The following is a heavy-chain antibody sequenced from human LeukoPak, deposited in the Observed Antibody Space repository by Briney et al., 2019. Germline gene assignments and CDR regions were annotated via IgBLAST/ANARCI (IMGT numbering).Heavy chain of an antibody. CDR2: ISSSSSYI. CDR3: ARDGGGYCSSTSCYTEYYYYYMDV. CDR1: GFTFSSYS. Sequence: GGSLRLSCAASGFTFSSYSMNWVRQAPGKGLEWVSSISSSSSYIYYADSVKGRFTISRDNAKNSLYLQMNSLRAEDTAVYYCARDGGGYCSSTSCYTEYYYYYMDVWGKGTTVTVSS. V-gene: IGHV3-21*01. J-gene: IGHJ6*03. D-gene: IGHD2-2*02.